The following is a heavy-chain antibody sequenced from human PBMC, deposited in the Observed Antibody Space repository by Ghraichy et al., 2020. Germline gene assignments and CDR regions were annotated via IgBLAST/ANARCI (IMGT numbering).Heavy chain of an antibody. CDR3: AKDGLPYSGTYFSLNWFDR. J-gene: IGHJ5*02. Sequence: GGSLRLSCAASGFTFSTYAMTWVRQAPGKGLKCVSGISGSGVTTYYADSVKGRFTISRDNSRNTLYLQMNSLRAEDTTVYYCAKDGLPYSGTYFSLNWFDRWGQGTLVTVSS. D-gene: IGHD1-26*01. V-gene: IGHV3-23*01. CDR1: GFTFSTYA. CDR2: ISGSGVTT.